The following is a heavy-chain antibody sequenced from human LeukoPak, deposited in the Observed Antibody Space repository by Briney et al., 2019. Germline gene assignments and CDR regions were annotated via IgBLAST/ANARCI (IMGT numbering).Heavy chain of an antibody. V-gene: IGHV3-48*03. CDR3: ARDGSGSYVVRSYFDY. J-gene: IGHJ4*02. Sequence: GGSLRLSCAASGFPFSSYEMNWVRQAPGKGLEWVSYISSSGNAIYYADSVKGRFTISRDNAKNSLYLQMNSLRAEDTAVYYCARDGSGSYVVRSYFDYWGQGTLVTVSS. CDR2: ISSSGNAI. CDR1: GFPFSSYE. D-gene: IGHD3-10*01.